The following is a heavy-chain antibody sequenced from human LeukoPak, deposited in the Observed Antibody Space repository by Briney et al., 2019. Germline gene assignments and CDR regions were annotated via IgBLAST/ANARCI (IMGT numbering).Heavy chain of an antibody. CDR2: IYYSGST. Sequence: SETLSLTCTVSGGSISSSSYYWGWIRQPPGKGLEWIGNIYYSGSTYYNPSLKSRVTISVDTSKSQFSLKLSSVTAADTAVYYCARERRVLEYSSTSDYWGQGTLVTVSP. D-gene: IGHD6-6*01. V-gene: IGHV4-39*07. J-gene: IGHJ4*02. CDR1: GGSISSSSYY. CDR3: ARERRVLEYSSTSDY.